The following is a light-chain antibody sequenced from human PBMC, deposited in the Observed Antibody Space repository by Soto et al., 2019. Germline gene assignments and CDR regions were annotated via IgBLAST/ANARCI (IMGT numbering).Light chain of an antibody. Sequence: AIQMTQSPSSLSASVGDRVTITCRASQGIRNDLGWYQQKPGKAPKLLIYAASSLQSGVPSRFSGSGSGTDFTLTISILQPEDFASYYCLQDYNYPLTFGQGTKVEIK. CDR3: LQDYNYPLT. V-gene: IGKV1-6*01. CDR2: AAS. J-gene: IGKJ1*01. CDR1: QGIRND.